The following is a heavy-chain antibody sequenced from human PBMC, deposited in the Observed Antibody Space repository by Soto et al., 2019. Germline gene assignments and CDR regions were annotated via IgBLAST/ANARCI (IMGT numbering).Heavy chain of an antibody. D-gene: IGHD2-15*01. J-gene: IGHJ5*02. Sequence: LSLTCTVSGGSVSSGSYCWSWIRQPPGKGLEWIGYIYYSGSTNYNPSLKSRVTISVDTSKNQFSLKLSSVTAADTAVYYCAREGAAPSDWLDPCGQGTLVTVSS. V-gene: IGHV4-61*01. CDR2: IYYSGST. CDR3: AREGAAPSDWLDP. CDR1: GGSVSSGSYC.